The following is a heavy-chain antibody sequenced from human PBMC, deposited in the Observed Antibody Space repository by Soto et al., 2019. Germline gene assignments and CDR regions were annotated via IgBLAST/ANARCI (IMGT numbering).Heavy chain of an antibody. Sequence: QVQLVQSGAEVKKPGASVKVSCKASAYTFTSYGIGWVRQAPGQGLEWMGWISAYNGNTNYAQKLQGRVTMTTDTATSTAYMERRSQRSDDRAVYYRARDRGSYALDYWGQGTLVSVSS. J-gene: IGHJ4*02. V-gene: IGHV1-18*01. CDR2: ISAYNGNT. CDR3: ARDRGSYALDY. D-gene: IGHD1-26*01. CDR1: AYTFTSYG.